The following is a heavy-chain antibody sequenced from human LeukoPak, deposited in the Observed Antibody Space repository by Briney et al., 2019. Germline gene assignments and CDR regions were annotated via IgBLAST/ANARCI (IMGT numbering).Heavy chain of an antibody. CDR3: ARGIYGDSVAFDH. V-gene: IGHV3-74*03. J-gene: IGHJ4*02. D-gene: IGHD4-17*01. CDR1: GFTFSSYY. Sequence: GGSLRLSCAASGFTFSSYYMHWVRQAPGKGLVWVSRLDGDGSTTKYADSAKGRFTISGDNARNMLYLQMNSLGAEDTAVYYCARGIYGDSVAFDHWGQGTLVTVSS. CDR2: LDGDGSTT.